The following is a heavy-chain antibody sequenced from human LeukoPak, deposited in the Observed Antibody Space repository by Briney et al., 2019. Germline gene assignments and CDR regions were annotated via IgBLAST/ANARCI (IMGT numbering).Heavy chain of an antibody. CDR3: ARDRRNSVLRYFDWLSY. CDR2: ISSSSSTI. D-gene: IGHD3-9*01. J-gene: IGHJ4*02. Sequence: GGSLRLSCAASGFTFSSYSMNWVRQAPGKGLEWVSYISSSSSTIYYAGSVKGRFTISRDNAKNSLYLQMNSLRDEDTAVYYCARDRRNSVLRYFDWLSYWGQGTLVTVSS. V-gene: IGHV3-48*02. CDR1: GFTFSSYS.